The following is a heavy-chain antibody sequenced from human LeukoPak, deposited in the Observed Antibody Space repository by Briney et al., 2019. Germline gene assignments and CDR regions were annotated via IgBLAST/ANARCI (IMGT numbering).Heavy chain of an antibody. V-gene: IGHV4-4*02. Sequence: SGTLSLTCAVSGGSISSSNWWSWVRQPPGKGLEWIGEIYHSGSTYYNPSLKSRVTISVDRSKNQFSLKLSSVTAADTAVYYCARDKVVYGSGSYYNDGFDYWGQGTLVTVSS. CDR1: GGSISSSNW. J-gene: IGHJ4*02. D-gene: IGHD3-10*01. CDR2: IYHSGST. CDR3: ARDKVVYGSGSYYNDGFDY.